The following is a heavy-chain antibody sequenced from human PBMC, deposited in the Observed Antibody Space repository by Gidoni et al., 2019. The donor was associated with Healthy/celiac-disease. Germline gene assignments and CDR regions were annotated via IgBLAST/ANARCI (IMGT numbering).Heavy chain of an antibody. CDR3: ARHRYCSGGSCYAGVFSIEDGFDP. CDR1: GGSISSSSYD. J-gene: IGHJ5*02. V-gene: IGHV4-39*01. Sequence: QLQLQESGPGLVKPSETLSLTCTVSGGSISSSSYDWGWIRQPPGKGLEWIGSIYYSGSTYYNPSLKSRVTISVDTSKNQFSLKLSSVTAADTAVYYCARHRYCSGGSCYAGVFSIEDGFDPWGQGTLVTVSS. CDR2: IYYSGST. D-gene: IGHD2-15*01.